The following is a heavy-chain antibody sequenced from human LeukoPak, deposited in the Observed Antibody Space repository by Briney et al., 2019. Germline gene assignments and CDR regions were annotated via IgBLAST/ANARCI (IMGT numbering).Heavy chain of an antibody. D-gene: IGHD3-3*01. Sequence: GSLRLSCAASGFTFSSYGMHWVRQAPGKGLEWVAFIRYDGSDKYYADSVKGRFTISRDKSKNTLYLQMNSLRVEDTAVYYCAKQQNLWSGYYPFDYWGQGTLVTVSS. V-gene: IGHV3-30*02. CDR1: GFTFSSYG. CDR2: IRYDGSDK. CDR3: AKQQNLWSGYYPFDY. J-gene: IGHJ4*02.